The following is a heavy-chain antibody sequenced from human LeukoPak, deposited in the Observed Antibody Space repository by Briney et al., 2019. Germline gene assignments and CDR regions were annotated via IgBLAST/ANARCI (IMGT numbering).Heavy chain of an antibody. D-gene: IGHD3-10*01. Sequence: SETLSLTCSVSGGFSTHYYWSWMRQPPGKGLEWIGYIYHSGSTNYNPSLKSRVTISVDTSKNQFSLKLSSVTAADTAVYYCARGIGYYGPYYFDYWGQGTLVTVSS. CDR3: ARGIGYYGPYYFDY. V-gene: IGHV4-59*08. CDR1: GGFSTHYY. J-gene: IGHJ4*02. CDR2: IYHSGST.